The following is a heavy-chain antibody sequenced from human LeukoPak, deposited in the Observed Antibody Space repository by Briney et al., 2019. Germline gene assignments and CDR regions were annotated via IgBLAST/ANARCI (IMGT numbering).Heavy chain of an antibody. CDR1: GFTFSSYS. Sequence: GGSLRLPCAASGFTFSSYSMNWVRQAPGKGLEWVSSISSSSSYIYYADSVKGRFTISRDNAKNSLYPQMNSLRAEDTAVYYCARDHPSYCSGGSCYSNWGQGTLVTVSS. V-gene: IGHV3-21*04. J-gene: IGHJ4*02. CDR3: ARDHPSYCSGGSCYSN. D-gene: IGHD2-15*01. CDR2: ISSSSSYI.